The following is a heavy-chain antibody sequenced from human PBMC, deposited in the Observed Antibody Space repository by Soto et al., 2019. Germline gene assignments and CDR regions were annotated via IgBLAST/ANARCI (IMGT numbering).Heavy chain of an antibody. CDR2: IAYDGTIK. D-gene: IGHD1-26*01. Sequence: QEQLVESGGDVVQPGRSLPLSCAASGFTFSANAMHWVRQAPGKGLEWVAVIAYDGTIKIDRDSVKGRFTISRDDSKSTLYLQMNSLRPEDTAVYYCARDKIKGAPDYLDSWGQGTLVTVSS. CDR1: GFTFSANA. V-gene: IGHV3-30-3*01. J-gene: IGHJ4*02. CDR3: ARDKIKGAPDYLDS.